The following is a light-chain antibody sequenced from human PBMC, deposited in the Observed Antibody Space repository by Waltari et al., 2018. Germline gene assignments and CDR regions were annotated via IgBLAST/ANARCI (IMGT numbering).Light chain of an antibody. CDR2: RNN. CDR1: TSNIGTNS. J-gene: IGLJ3*02. V-gene: IGLV1-47*01. CDR3: AAWDDSLSGWV. Sequence: QSVLTQPPSASGTPGQSVTISCSGSTSNIGTNSVCWYQRLPEPAPNPLVYRNNQRPSGVPDRFSGSKSGTSASLAISGLRSEDEADYYCAAWDDSLSGWVFGGGTKLTVL.